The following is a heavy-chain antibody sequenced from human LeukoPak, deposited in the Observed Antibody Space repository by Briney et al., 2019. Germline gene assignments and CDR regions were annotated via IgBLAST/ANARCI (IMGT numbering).Heavy chain of an antibody. CDR2: MSSNGIS. D-gene: IGHD6-19*01. Sequence: SQTLSLTCTVSDGSISSHNYFWSWIRQPAGKGLEWIGRMSSNGISTYNPSLKSRVTISIDTSRNQFSMNLNSVTAADTGVYYCARGAGPPWFDPWGQGTLVTVSS. CDR1: DGSISSHNYF. V-gene: IGHV4-61*02. J-gene: IGHJ5*02. CDR3: ARGAGPPWFDP.